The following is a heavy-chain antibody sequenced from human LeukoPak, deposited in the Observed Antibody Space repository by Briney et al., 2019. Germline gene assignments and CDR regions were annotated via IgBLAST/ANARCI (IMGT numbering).Heavy chain of an antibody. CDR3: ARYHCSTTSCINYFDY. Sequence: PSETLSLTCAVSGYSISSGYYWGWIRQPPGKGLEWIGSNYRSGSTYYNPSLKSRVTISVDTSKNQFSLKLTSVTAADTAVYYCARYHCSTTSCINYFDYWGQGTLVTVSS. J-gene: IGHJ4*02. CDR2: NYRSGST. V-gene: IGHV4-38-2*01. CDR1: GYSISSGYY. D-gene: IGHD2-2*01.